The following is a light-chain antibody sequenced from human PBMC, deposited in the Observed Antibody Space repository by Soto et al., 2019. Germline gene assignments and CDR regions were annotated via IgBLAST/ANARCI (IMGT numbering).Light chain of an antibody. CDR2: DAS. J-gene: IGKJ5*01. CDR3: QQYDNLVT. CDR1: QDISNY. Sequence: DIKMTQSPSSLSAYVGDRVTITFQASQDISNYLNWYQQKPGKAPKLLIYDASNLETGVPSRFSGSGSGTDFTFTISSLQPEDIATYYCQQYDNLVTFGQGTRLEIK. V-gene: IGKV1-33*01.